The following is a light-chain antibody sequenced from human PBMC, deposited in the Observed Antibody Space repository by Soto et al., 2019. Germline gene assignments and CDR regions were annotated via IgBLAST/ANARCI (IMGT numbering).Light chain of an antibody. CDR2: DVS. V-gene: IGLV2-14*01. J-gene: IGLJ1*01. CDR3: SSYTSSTTHV. Sequence: QSALTHPASVSGSPGPSISISSTATTSDVGGYNYVSWYQQHPGKAPKLFIYDVSKRPSGDSKRSYGSKSGNTASLTISGLQAEDEADYYCSSYTSSTTHVFGTGTQLTVL. CDR1: TSDVGGYNY.